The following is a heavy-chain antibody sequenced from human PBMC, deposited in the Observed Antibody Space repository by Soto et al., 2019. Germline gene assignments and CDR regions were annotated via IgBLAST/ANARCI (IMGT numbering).Heavy chain of an antibody. V-gene: IGHV4-4*02. D-gene: IGHD5-18*01. CDR2: IYDSGTT. CDR1: GDPINGNY. J-gene: IGHJ4*02. CDR3: ARNRGYSQGD. Sequence: QVQLQESGPGLVKPSGTLSLTCTVSGDPINGNYWSWVRQPPGKGPEWIGEIYDSGTTYYNPSLNSRATISLDKSKNQFSLNLNSVTAADTAVYYCARNRGYSQGDWGPGTLVTVSS.